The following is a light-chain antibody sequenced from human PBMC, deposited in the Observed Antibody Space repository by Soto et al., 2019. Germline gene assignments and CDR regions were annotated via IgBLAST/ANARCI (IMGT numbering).Light chain of an antibody. CDR1: QSVSSN. CDR3: QQYNSSPPWT. CDR2: GAS. J-gene: IGKJ1*01. V-gene: IGKV3-15*01. Sequence: EIVMTQSPATLSVSPGERATLSCRASQSVSSNLAWYQQKPGQAPRLLIYGASTRATGIPARFSGSGSGTEFPLTISSLQSEDFAVYYCQQYNSSPPWTFGQGTKVEIK.